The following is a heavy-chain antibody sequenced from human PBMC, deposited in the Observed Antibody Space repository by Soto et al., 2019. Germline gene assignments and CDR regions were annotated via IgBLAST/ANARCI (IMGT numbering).Heavy chain of an antibody. J-gene: IGHJ6*02. D-gene: IGHD6-13*01. CDR1: GYSFTSYW. Sequence: PGESLKLSCKGSGYSFTSYWIGWVRQMPGKGLELMGIIYPGDSDTRYSPSFQGQVTISADKSISTAYLQWSSLKASDTAMYYCARTAAAGKYYYGMDVWGQGTTVTVSS. CDR2: IYPGDSDT. CDR3: ARTAAAGKYYYGMDV. V-gene: IGHV5-51*01.